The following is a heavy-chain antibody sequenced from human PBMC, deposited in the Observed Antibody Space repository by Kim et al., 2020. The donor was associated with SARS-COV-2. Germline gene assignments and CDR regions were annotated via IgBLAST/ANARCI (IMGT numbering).Heavy chain of an antibody. CDR3: ARGAGTFDI. V-gene: IGHV3-23*01. Sequence: NTNYTDTGKGHFNISRDNSKQTLYLQMNSLRADETAIYYCARGAGTFDIWGQGTTVTVSS. J-gene: IGHJ3*02. CDR2: NT.